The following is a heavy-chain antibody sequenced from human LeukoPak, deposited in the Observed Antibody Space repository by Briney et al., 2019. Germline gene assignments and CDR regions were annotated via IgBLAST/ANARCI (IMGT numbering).Heavy chain of an antibody. J-gene: IGHJ4*02. V-gene: IGHV5-51*01. D-gene: IGHD6-19*01. CDR1: GYTFSSNW. CDR3: ARHEEYSSGWYPFDY. CDR2: IYPGDSDT. Sequence: GESLKISCKGSGYTFSSNWIGWVRQMPGKGLEWMGIIYPGDSDTRYSPSFQGQVTISADKSISTAYLQWSSLKASDTAMYYCARHEEYSSGWYPFDYWGQGTLVTVSS.